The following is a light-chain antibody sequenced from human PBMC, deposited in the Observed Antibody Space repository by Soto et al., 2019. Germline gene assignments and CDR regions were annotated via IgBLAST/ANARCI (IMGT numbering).Light chain of an antibody. J-gene: IGKJ4*01. CDR3: HQRSNWPRT. CDR1: QNVSSY. Sequence: EIVFTQSPSTRSLSPGERSTLSCRASQNVSSYLAWYQQKPGQAPRRLIYDASNRATGIPARFSGSGSGTDFTLTISSLEPEEFAVYYCHQRSNWPRTFGGGTKVDIK. CDR2: DAS. V-gene: IGKV3-11*01.